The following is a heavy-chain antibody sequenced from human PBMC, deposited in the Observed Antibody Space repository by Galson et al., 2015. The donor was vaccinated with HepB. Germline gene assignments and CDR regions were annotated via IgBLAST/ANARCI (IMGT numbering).Heavy chain of an antibody. CDR1: GYTFTSYA. V-gene: IGHV1-3*01. CDR2: INAGNGNT. CDR3: ARDDSSSSSYYYYGMDV. D-gene: IGHD6-6*01. Sequence: SVKVPCKASGYTFTSYAMHWVRQAPGQRLEWMGWINAGNGNTKYSQKFQGRVTITRDTSASTAYMELSSLRSEDTAVYYCARDDSSSSSYYYYGMDVWGQGTTVTVSS. J-gene: IGHJ6*02.